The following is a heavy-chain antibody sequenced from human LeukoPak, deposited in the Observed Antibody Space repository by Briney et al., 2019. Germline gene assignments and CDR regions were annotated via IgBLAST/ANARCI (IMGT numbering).Heavy chain of an antibody. CDR1: GFTFSSYA. J-gene: IGHJ4*02. CDR3: ARNLPGIAAAGPSNLDY. V-gene: IGHV3-23*01. CDR2: ISGSGGST. Sequence: PGGSLRLSCAASGFTFSSYAMSWVRQAPGKGLEWVSAISGSGGSTYYADSVKGRFTISRDNSKNTLYLQMNSLRAEDTAVYYCARNLPGIAAAGPSNLDYWGQGTLVTVSS. D-gene: IGHD6-13*01.